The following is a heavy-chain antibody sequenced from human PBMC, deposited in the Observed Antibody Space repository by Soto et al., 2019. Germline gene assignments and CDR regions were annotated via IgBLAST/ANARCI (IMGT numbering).Heavy chain of an antibody. D-gene: IGHD5-12*01. V-gene: IGHV4-4*07. J-gene: IGHJ3*01. CDR1: GGSIRSYD. CDR3: ASLYSNSWPFDF. Sequence: SETLSLTCSVSGGSIRSYDWHWIRQSAGKGPEWIGRINISGATNYNPSLKSRVTMLLDRSKNQFSLILNSVTAADTAVYFCASLYSNSWPFDFWGQGTLVTVSS. CDR2: INISGAT.